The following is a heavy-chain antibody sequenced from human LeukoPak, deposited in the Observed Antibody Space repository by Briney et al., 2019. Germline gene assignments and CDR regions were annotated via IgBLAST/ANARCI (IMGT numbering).Heavy chain of an antibody. V-gene: IGHV4-30-2*01. Sequence: PSQTLSLTCAVSGGSISSGGYSWSWIRQPPGKGLEWIGYIYHSGSTYYNPSLKSRVTISVDTSKNQFSLKLSSVTAADTAVYYCARHPYDFWSGYYDYWGQGTLVTVSS. J-gene: IGHJ4*02. CDR3: ARHPYDFWSGYYDY. D-gene: IGHD3-3*01. CDR2: IYHSGST. CDR1: GGSISSGGYS.